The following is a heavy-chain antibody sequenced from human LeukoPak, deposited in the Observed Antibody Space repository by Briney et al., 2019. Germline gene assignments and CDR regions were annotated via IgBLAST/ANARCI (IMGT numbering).Heavy chain of an antibody. V-gene: IGHV1-69*13. Sequence: SVKVSCKASGGTFIRQAISWVRQAPGKGLEWMGGIIPIFGTANYAQKFQGRVTIVADETMSTAYMEMTSLTSEDTALYYCASPVETDLINRVDWGQGTLVTVSS. CDR1: GGTFIRQA. CDR3: ASPVETDLINRVD. D-gene: IGHD5-18*01. J-gene: IGHJ4*02. CDR2: IIPIFGTA.